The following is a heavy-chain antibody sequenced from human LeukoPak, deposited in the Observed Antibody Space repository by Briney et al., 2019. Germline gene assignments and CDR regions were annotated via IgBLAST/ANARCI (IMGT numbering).Heavy chain of an antibody. V-gene: IGHV1-18*04. CDR1: GYTFTSYG. CDR3: ARDQRVMVRGVITTIDY. CDR2: ISAYNGNT. Sequence: ASVKVSCKASGYTFTSYGISWVGQAPGQGLEWMGWISAYNGNTNYAQKLQGRVTMTTDTSTSTAYMELRSLRSDDTAVYYCARDQRVMVRGVITTIDYWGQGTLVTVSS. J-gene: IGHJ4*02. D-gene: IGHD3-10*01.